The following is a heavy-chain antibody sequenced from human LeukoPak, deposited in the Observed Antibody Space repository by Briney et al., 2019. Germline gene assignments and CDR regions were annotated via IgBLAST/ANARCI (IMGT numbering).Heavy chain of an antibody. V-gene: IGHV6-1*01. D-gene: IGHD2-21*01. CDR2: TYYRSKWYN. CDR3: CHSLSGRTGAFDI. CDR1: GDSVSSNSAA. J-gene: IGHJ3*02. Sequence: SQTLSLTCAISGDSVSSNSAAWNWIRQSPSRGLEWLGRTYYRSKWYNDYAESVKSRITINPDTSKNQFSLQLDSVTPEDTAVYYCCHSLSGRTGAFDIWGRGTVVTVSS.